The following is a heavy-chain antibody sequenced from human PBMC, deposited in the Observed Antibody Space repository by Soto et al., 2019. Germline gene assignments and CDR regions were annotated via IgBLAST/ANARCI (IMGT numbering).Heavy chain of an antibody. Sequence: PGGSLRLSXAASGFTFDDYAMHWVRQAPGKGLEWVSGISWNSGSIGYADSVKGRFTISRDNAKNSLYLQMNSLRAEDTALYYCAKDRNIAADYYFDYWGQGTLVTVSS. CDR1: GFTFDDYA. V-gene: IGHV3-9*01. CDR2: ISWNSGSI. CDR3: AKDRNIAADYYFDY. J-gene: IGHJ4*02. D-gene: IGHD6-6*01.